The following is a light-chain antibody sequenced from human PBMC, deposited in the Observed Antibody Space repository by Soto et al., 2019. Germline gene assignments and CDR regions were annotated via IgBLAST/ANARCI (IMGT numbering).Light chain of an antibody. Sequence: QSVLTQPASVSGSPGQSIAISCTGASNDIGAYNYVSWHQQHPGKAPKLMIYDVNNRPSGVSDRFSGSKSGYTASLTISGLQAEDEAEYYCISYTTSGTYVFGTGTKLTVL. J-gene: IGLJ1*01. CDR3: ISYTTSGTYV. V-gene: IGLV2-14*03. CDR2: DVN. CDR1: SNDIGAYNY.